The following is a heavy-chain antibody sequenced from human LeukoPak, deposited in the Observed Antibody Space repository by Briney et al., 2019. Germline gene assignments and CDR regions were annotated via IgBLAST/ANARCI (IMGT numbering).Heavy chain of an antibody. CDR1: GGSISSYY. V-gene: IGHV4-59*01. Sequence: SETLSLTCTVSGGSISSYYWSWIRQPPGKGLEWIGYIYYSGSTNYNPSLKSRVTISVDTSKNQFSLKLSSVTAADTAVYYCASSKRRYRNYYYGMDVWGQGTTVTVSS. CDR2: IYYSGST. CDR3: ASSKRRYRNYYYGMDV. J-gene: IGHJ6*02. D-gene: IGHD1-14*01.